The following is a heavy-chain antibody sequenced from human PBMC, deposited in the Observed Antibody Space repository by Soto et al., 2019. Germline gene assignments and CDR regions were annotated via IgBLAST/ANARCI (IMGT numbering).Heavy chain of an antibody. CDR1: GGSISSSPYY. J-gene: IGHJ5*02. Sequence: SETLSLTCTVSGGSISSSPYYWDWIRQPPGKGLEWIGAMYYTGNKNYNPSLESRVTMSVDTSKNQFSLKLSSVTPTDTAVYYCARRSSSSLGSLFDPWGRGIPVTVSS. D-gene: IGHD6-6*01. CDR2: MYYTGNK. V-gene: IGHV4-39*01. CDR3: ARRSSSSLGSLFDP.